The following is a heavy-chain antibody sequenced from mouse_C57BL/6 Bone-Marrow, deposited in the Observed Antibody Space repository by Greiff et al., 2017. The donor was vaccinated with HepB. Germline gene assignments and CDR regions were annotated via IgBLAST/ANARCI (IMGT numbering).Heavy chain of an antibody. CDR3: TTGAFYYYGSSYDWDFDV. Sequence: DVKLQESGAELVRPGASVKLSCTASGFNIKDDYMHWVKQRPEQGLEWIGWIDPENGDTEYASKFQGKATITADTSSNTAYLQLSSLTSEDTAVYYCTTGAFYYYGSSYDWDFDVWGTGTTVTVSS. J-gene: IGHJ1*03. V-gene: IGHV14-4*01. CDR2: IDPENGDT. CDR1: GFNIKDDY. D-gene: IGHD1-1*01.